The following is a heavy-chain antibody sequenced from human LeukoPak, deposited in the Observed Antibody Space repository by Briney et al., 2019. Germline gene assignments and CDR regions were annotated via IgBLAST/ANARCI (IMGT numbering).Heavy chain of an antibody. V-gene: IGHV4-31*03. J-gene: IGHJ4*02. CDR3: ARRAPYYDFWSGYLGY. Sequence: PSETLSLTCTVSGGSISSGGYYWSWIRQPPGKGLEWIGYIYYSGRTYYNPSLRSRITVSTDTSKSQFSLKVNSVTAADTAVYYCARRAPYYDFWSGYLGYWGQGTLVTVSS. CDR1: GGSISSGGYY. CDR2: IYYSGRT. D-gene: IGHD3-3*01.